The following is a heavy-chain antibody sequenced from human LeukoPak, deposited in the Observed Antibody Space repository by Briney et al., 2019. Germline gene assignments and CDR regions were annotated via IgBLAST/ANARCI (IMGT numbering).Heavy chain of an antibody. CDR3: AKAYHDSGCLIDY. J-gene: IGHJ4*02. Sequence: GGSLRLSCAASGFTFSSYAMSWVRQAPGKGPEWVSAISGSGGSTYYAGSVKGRFTISRDNSKNTLYLQLNSLRAEDTAVYYCAKAYHDSGCLIDYWGQGTLVTVSS. CDR1: GFTFSSYA. V-gene: IGHV3-23*01. CDR2: ISGSGGST. D-gene: IGHD6-19*01.